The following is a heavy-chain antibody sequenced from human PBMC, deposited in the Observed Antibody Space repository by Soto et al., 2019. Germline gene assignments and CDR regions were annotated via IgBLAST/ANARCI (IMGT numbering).Heavy chain of an antibody. V-gene: IGHV3-30*03. CDR1: GFTFSSYG. CDR3: AMMAGRYCSGGSCYPFDY. J-gene: IGHJ4*02. Sequence: GGSLRLSCAASGFTFSSYGMHWVRQAPGKGLEWVAVISYDGSNKYYADSVKGRFTISRDNSKNTLYLQMNSLRAEDTAVYYCAMMAGRYCSGGSCYPFDYWGQGTLVTVSS. CDR2: ISYDGSNK. D-gene: IGHD2-15*01.